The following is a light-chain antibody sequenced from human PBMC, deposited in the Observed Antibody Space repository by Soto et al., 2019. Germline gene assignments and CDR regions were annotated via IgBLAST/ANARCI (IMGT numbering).Light chain of an antibody. CDR3: QRGET. CDR1: QSVSSN. Sequence: EIVLTQSPATLSLSPGERATLSCRASQSVSSNLAWYQQKPGQAPRLLIYDASNRATGLPASFSGSGSGTDFTLTISSLQPVDFQFYYWQRGETFGQGSRLEI. J-gene: IGKJ5*01. V-gene: IGKV3-11*01. CDR2: DAS.